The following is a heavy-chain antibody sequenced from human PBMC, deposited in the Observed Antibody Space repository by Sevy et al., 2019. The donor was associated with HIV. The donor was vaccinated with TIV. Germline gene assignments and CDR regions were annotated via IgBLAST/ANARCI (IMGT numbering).Heavy chain of an antibody. CDR1: GYTFAGYY. D-gene: IGHD3-10*01. CDR3: AIEDMVRGASDAFDI. Sequence: ASVKVSCKASGYTFAGYYMHWVRQAPGQRLEWMGWIKPNSGGTNYAQKFQGRVTMTRDTSISTAYMESGRLRSDDTAVYYCAIEDMVRGASDAFDIWGQGTMVTVSS. J-gene: IGHJ3*02. CDR2: IKPNSGGT. V-gene: IGHV1-2*02.